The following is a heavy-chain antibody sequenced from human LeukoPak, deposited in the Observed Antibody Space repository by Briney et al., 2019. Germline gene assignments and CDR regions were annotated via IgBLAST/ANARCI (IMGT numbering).Heavy chain of an antibody. V-gene: IGHV3-74*03. Sequence: GGSLRLSCAASGFTFSSYWMHWVRQAPGKGLVWVSCIKSDGSITTYADSVKGRFTSSRDNAKNTLHLQMNSLRAEDTAVYYCARDSSSWYYDYWGQGTLVTVSS. CDR2: IKSDGSIT. J-gene: IGHJ4*02. CDR3: ARDSSSWYYDY. CDR1: GFTFSSYW. D-gene: IGHD6-13*01.